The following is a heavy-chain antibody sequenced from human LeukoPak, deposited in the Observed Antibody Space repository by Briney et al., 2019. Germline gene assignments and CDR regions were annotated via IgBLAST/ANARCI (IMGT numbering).Heavy chain of an antibody. D-gene: IGHD1-26*01. CDR2: FFYSGST. V-gene: IGHV4-39*01. Sequence: SETLSLTCTVSGGSISSSTYYWGWIRQPPGKGLEWIGSFFYSGSTYYNPSLKSRLTISVDTSNNQFSLKLRSVTAAGTAVYYCARGNIVGATSFDYWGQGTLVTVSS. CDR1: GGSISSSTYY. CDR3: ARGNIVGATSFDY. J-gene: IGHJ4*02.